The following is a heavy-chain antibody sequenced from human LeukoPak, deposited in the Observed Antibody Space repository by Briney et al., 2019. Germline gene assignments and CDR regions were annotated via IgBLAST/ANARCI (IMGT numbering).Heavy chain of an antibody. J-gene: IGHJ3*02. Sequence: SETLSLTCAVYGGSFSGYYWSWIRQPPGKGLEWIGEINHSGSTNYNPSLKSRVTISVDRSKNQFSLKLSSVTAADTAVYYCARISAYSGSYDDYDAFDIWGQGTMVTVSS. CDR3: ARISAYSGSYDDYDAFDI. CDR2: INHSGST. CDR1: GGSFSGYY. D-gene: IGHD1-26*01. V-gene: IGHV4-34*01.